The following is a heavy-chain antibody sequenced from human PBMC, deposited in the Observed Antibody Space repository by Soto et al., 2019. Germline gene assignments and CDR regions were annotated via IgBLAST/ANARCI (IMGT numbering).Heavy chain of an antibody. D-gene: IGHD3-3*01. V-gene: IGHV1-18*01. Sequence: GASVKVSCKASGYTFTSYGISWVRQAPGQGLEWMGWISAYNGNTNYAQKLQGRVTMTTDTSTSTAYMELRSLRSDDTAVYYCARRRHYDFWSGYPPDAFDIWGQGTMVTVPS. J-gene: IGHJ3*02. CDR1: GYTFTSYG. CDR3: ARRRHYDFWSGYPPDAFDI. CDR2: ISAYNGNT.